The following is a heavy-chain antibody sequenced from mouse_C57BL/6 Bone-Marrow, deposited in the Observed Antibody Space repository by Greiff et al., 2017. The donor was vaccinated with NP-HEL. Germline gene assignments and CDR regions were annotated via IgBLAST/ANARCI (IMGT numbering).Heavy chain of an antibody. Sequence: EVQLHQSGPVLVKPGASVKVSCKASGYTFTDYYMNWVKQSHGKSLEWIGVINPYNGGTSYNQKFKGKATLTVDKSSSTAYMELNSLTSEDSAVYYGARSGTWFAYWGQGTLVTVSA. CDR3: ARSGTWFAY. D-gene: IGHD4-1*01. CDR2: INPYNGGT. CDR1: GYTFTDYY. J-gene: IGHJ3*01. V-gene: IGHV1-19*01.